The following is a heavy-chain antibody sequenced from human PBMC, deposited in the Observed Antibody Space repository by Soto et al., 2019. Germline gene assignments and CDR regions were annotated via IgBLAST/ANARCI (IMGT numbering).Heavy chain of an antibody. CDR3: AAELGFGKLSVV. V-gene: IGHV1-69*01. CDR1: GDTFKNCV. D-gene: IGHD3-10*01. CDR2: IIPLFGTT. J-gene: IGHJ6*02. Sequence: VQVVQSGVEVRRPGSSVKVSCKASGDTFKNCVISWVRQAPGQVLEWMGGIIPLFGTTDFAQRFQGRLTITTDESTTTAYMDLSRLRSEDKSTYYCAAELGFGKLSVVWGQGTTVIVSS.